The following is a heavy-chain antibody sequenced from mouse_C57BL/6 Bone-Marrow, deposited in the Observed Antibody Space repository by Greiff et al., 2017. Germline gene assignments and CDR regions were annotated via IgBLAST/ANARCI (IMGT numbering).Heavy chain of an antibody. Sequence: QVQLQQPGAELVMPGASVKLSCKASGYTFTSYWMHWVKQRPGQGLEWIGEIDPSDSYTNYNQKFKGKSTLTVDKSSSTSYMQLSGLTSEDSAVYYCARESSGYAMDYWGQGTSVTVSS. V-gene: IGHV1-69*01. CDR2: IDPSDSYT. J-gene: IGHJ4*01. CDR3: ARESSGYAMDY. CDR1: GYTFTSYW. D-gene: IGHD3-2*02.